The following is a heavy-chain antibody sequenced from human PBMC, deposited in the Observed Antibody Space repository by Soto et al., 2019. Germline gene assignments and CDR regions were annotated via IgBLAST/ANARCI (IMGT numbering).Heavy chain of an antibody. J-gene: IGHJ5*02. CDR2: TSSSGSTI. D-gene: IGHD3-3*01. Sequence: GGSLRLSCAASGFTFSDYYMSWIRQAPGKGLEWVSYTSSSGSTIYYADSVKGRFTISRDNAKNSLYLQMNSLRAEDTAVYYCARDWNEDYDFWSGYRRANWFDPWGQGTLVTVSS. V-gene: IGHV3-11*01. CDR1: GFTFSDYY. CDR3: ARDWNEDYDFWSGYRRANWFDP.